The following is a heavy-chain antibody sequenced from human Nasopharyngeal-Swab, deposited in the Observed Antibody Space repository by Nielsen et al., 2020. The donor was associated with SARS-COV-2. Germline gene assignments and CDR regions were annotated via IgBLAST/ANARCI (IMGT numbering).Heavy chain of an antibody. V-gene: IGHV1-46*01. CDR1: GYSFTSYN. CDR2: INPSGGTT. J-gene: IGHJ4*02. D-gene: IGHD3-22*01. Sequence: ASVKVFCKASGYSFTSYNMHWVRQAPGQGLEWMGIINPSGGTTSHAQKFQGRVTMTRDTSTTTVYMELSRLRSEDTAVYYCAREASGSYLDYWGQGTLVTVSS. CDR3: AREASGSYLDY.